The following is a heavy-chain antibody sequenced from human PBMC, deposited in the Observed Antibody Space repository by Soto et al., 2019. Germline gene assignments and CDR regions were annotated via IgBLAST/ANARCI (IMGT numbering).Heavy chain of an antibody. CDR3: ARTLPNRQLFDS. V-gene: IGHV4-39*07. D-gene: IGHD1-1*01. Sequence: PSETLSLTCTVSGGSISSSSYYWGWIRQPPGKGLEWIGEINHSGSTNYNPSLKSRVTISVDTSKNQFSLKLSSVTAADTAVYYCARTLPNRQLFDSWSQGTLVTVSS. CDR1: GGSISSSSYY. CDR2: INHSGST. J-gene: IGHJ4*02.